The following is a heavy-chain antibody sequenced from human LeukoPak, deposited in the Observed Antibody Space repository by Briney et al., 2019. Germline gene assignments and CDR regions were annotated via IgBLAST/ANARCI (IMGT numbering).Heavy chain of an antibody. D-gene: IGHD2-21*01. J-gene: IGHJ4*02. V-gene: IGHV4-59*01. Sequence: SETLSLTCTVSGGSINSYYWSWIRQPPGKGLEWIGYIFYSGSTNYNPSLQSRVTISVDTSRNQFSLNLSSVTAADTAVYYCARGSAYIRSPAHFDYWGQGTLVTVSS. CDR1: GGSINSYY. CDR2: IFYSGST. CDR3: ARGSAYIRSPAHFDY.